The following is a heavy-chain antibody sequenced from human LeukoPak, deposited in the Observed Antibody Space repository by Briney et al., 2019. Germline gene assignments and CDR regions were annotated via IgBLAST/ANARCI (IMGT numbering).Heavy chain of an antibody. CDR3: ARDRLLHYYDSSGSNHDAFDI. D-gene: IGHD3-22*01. CDR1: GGSISSSS. Sequence: ETLSLTCTVSGGSISSSSYYWGWIRQPPGKGLEWVSSISSSSSYIYYADSVKGRFTISRDNAKNSLYLQMNSLRAEDTAVYYCARDRLLHYYDSSGSNHDAFDIWGQGTMVTVSS. J-gene: IGHJ3*02. V-gene: IGHV3-21*01. CDR2: ISSSSSYI.